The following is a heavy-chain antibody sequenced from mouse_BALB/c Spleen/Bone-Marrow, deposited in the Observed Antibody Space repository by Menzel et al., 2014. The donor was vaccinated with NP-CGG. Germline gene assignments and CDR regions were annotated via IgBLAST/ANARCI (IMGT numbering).Heavy chain of an antibody. CDR1: GYTFTSYW. V-gene: IGHV1S22*01. CDR2: IYPVSGST. CDR3: TRVNEYGRAWFAY. D-gene: IGHD5-2*01. J-gene: IGHJ3*01. Sequence: LQQSGSELVRPGASVKLSCKASGYTFTSYWMHWVKQRPGQGLEWIGNIYPVSGSTNYDEKFKSKATLTVDTSSSTAYMQLSSLTSEDSAVYCCTRVNEYGRAWFAYWGQGTLVTVSA.